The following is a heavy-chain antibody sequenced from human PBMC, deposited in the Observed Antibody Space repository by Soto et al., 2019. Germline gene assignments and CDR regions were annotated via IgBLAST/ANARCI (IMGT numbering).Heavy chain of an antibody. CDR2: ISSSSSYI. CDR3: ARSPDVVVVAATYFDY. D-gene: IGHD2-15*01. V-gene: IGHV3-21*01. CDR1: GFTFSSYS. Sequence: EVQLVESGGGLVKPGGSLRLSCASSGFTFSSYSMNWVRQAPGKGLEWVSSISSSSSYIYYADSVKGRFTISRDNAKNSLYLQMNSLRAEDTAVYYCARSPDVVVVAATYFDYWGQGTLVTVSS. J-gene: IGHJ4*02.